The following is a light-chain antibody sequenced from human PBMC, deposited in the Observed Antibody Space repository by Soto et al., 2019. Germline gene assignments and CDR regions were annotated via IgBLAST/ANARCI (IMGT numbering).Light chain of an antibody. CDR3: GSWDSSLSAYV. J-gene: IGLJ1*01. CDR1: SSNIGGNS. CDR2: EDN. V-gene: IGLV1-51*01. Sequence: QSVLTQPPSVSAAPGQKVTISCSGSSSNIGGNSVSWYQQLPGTAPKLLIYEDNMRPSGIPDRFSGSKSGTSATLGINGFQTGDEADYYCGSWDSSLSAYVFGTGTKVTVL.